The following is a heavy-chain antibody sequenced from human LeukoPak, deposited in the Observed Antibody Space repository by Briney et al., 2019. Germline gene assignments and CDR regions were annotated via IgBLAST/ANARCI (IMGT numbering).Heavy chain of an antibody. D-gene: IGHD4-17*01. CDR3: AKDGPRRSDYGGGDLDY. Sequence: GGSLRLSCAASGFTFSSYGMHWVRQAPGKGLEWVAVISYDGSNKYYADSVKGRLTISRDNSKNTLYLQMNSLRAEDTAVYYCAKDGPRRSDYGGGDLDYWGQGTLVTVSS. J-gene: IGHJ4*02. CDR2: ISYDGSNK. CDR1: GFTFSSYG. V-gene: IGHV3-30*18.